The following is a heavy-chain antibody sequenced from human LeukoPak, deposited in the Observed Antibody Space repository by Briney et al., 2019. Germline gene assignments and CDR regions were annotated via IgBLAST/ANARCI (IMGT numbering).Heavy chain of an antibody. CDR3: ARLGVRYYDSSGYYHEYFQH. Sequence: NPSETLSLTCTVSGGSISSGSYYWSWIRQPAGKGLEWIGRIYTSGSTNYNPSLKSRVTISVDTSKNQFSLKLSSVTAADTAVYYCARLGVRYYDSSGYYHEYFQHWGQGTLVTVSS. D-gene: IGHD3-22*01. J-gene: IGHJ1*01. CDR2: IYTSGST. V-gene: IGHV4-61*02. CDR1: GGSISSGSYY.